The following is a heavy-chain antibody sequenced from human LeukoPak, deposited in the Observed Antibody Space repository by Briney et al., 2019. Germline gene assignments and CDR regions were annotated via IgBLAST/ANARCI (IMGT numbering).Heavy chain of an antibody. CDR3: AAAAPYTSVFNY. CDR1: GDSISSYY. Sequence: SETLSLTCTVSGDSISSYYWSWIRQPPGKGLEWIGYTYYHGGTNYNPSLKGRVTISIDTSKSQFSLNLSSVTDADTAVYYCAAAAPYTSVFNYWGRGTLVTVSS. D-gene: IGHD3-16*01. CDR2: TYYHGGT. V-gene: IGHV4-59*01. J-gene: IGHJ4*02.